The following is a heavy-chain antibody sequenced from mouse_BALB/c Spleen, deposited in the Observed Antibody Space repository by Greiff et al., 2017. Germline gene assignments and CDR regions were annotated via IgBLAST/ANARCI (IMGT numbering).Heavy chain of an antibody. J-gene: IGHJ1*01. V-gene: IGHV2-6-4*01. CDR2: IWGGGST. CDR3: DRKGNDWYFDV. Sequence: VKLMESGPGLVAPSQSLSITCTVSGFSLSRYSVHWVRQPPGKGLEWLGMIWGGGSTDYNSALKSRLSISKDNSKSQVFLEMNSLQTDDTARYYCDRKGNDWYFDVWGAGTTVTVSS. CDR1: GFSLSRYS.